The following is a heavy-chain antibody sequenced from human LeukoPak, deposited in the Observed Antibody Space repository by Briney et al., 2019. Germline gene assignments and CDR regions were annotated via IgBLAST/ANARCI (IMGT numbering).Heavy chain of an antibody. CDR1: GFTFSSYG. D-gene: IGHD6-13*01. CDR2: IWYDGSNK. J-gene: IGHJ6*02. CDR3: ARDAKSSGWQLPGEDYCMDV. V-gene: IGHV3-33*01. Sequence: GRSLTLSCVASGFTFSSYGMHWVRQAPGKGLEWVAVIWYDGSNKYYAGSVKGRFTIHRDNSKTTLYLQMNSLRAEGTAVYYCARDAKSSGWQLPGEDYCMDVWGQGTTVTVSS.